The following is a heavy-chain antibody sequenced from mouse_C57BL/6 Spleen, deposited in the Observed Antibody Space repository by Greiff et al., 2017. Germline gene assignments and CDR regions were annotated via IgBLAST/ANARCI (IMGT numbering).Heavy chain of an antibody. Sequence: QVQLQQPGAELVKPGASVKMSCKASGYPFPSFWITWVKQRPGPGLEWIGDIYPGSGSTNYNENFKSKATLTVDTSSSTAYMQLSSLTSEDSAVYYCARRELLLLYVWGTGTTVTVAS. D-gene: IGHD1-1*01. CDR3: ARRELLLLYV. V-gene: IGHV1-55*01. CDR2: IYPGSGST. CDR1: GYPFPSFW. J-gene: IGHJ1*03.